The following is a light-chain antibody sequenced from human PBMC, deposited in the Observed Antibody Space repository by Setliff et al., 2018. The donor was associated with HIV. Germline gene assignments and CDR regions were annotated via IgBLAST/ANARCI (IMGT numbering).Light chain of an antibody. Sequence: QSALTQPASVSGSPGQSITISCTGSSSDVGSYNLVSWYQQHPGKAPKLMIYEVTERPSGVSNRFSGSKSATTASLTISGLQAEDEADYYCCSYAGSSTYVFGTGSKVTGL. V-gene: IGLV2-23*02. CDR1: SSDVGSYNL. CDR3: CSYAGSSTYV. CDR2: EVT. J-gene: IGLJ1*01.